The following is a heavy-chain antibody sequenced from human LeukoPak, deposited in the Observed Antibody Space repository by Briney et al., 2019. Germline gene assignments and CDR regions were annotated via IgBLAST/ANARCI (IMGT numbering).Heavy chain of an antibody. CDR1: GFTFSRYG. CDR2: ISGSGGST. CDR3: AKTPGGDDYDILTGSYYFDY. D-gene: IGHD3-9*01. Sequence: GGSLRLSCAASGFTFSRYGMSWVRQAPGKGLEWVSAISGSGGSTYYADSVKGRFTIFRDNSKNTLYLQMNSLRAEDTAVYYCAKTPGGDDYDILTGSYYFDYWGQGTLVTVSS. J-gene: IGHJ4*02. V-gene: IGHV3-23*01.